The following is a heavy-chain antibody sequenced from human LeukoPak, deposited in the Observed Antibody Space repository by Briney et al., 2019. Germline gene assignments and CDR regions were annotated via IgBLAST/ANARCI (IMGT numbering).Heavy chain of an antibody. CDR1: GYSFTSYW. Sequence: GESLKISCKGSGYSFTSYWISWVRQMPGKGLEWMGIIYPGDSDTRYSPSFQGQVTISADKSISTAYLQWSSLKASDTAMYYCARQSTVVTPEFDYWGQGILVTVSS. D-gene: IGHD4-23*01. J-gene: IGHJ4*02. CDR2: IYPGDSDT. V-gene: IGHV5-51*01. CDR3: ARQSTVVTPEFDY.